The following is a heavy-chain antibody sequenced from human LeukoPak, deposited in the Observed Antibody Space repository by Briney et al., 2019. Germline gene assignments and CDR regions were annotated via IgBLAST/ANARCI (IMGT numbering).Heavy chain of an antibody. Sequence: ASVKVSCKASGYTFTSYDINWVRQATGQGLEWMGWMNPNSGNTGYAQKFQGGVTMTRNTSISTAYMELSSLRSEDTAVYYCARAPTYYYGSGRRLGDYWGQGTLVTVSS. CDR2: MNPNSGNT. CDR3: ARAPTYYYGSGRRLGDY. V-gene: IGHV1-8*01. J-gene: IGHJ4*02. D-gene: IGHD3-10*01. CDR1: GYTFTSYD.